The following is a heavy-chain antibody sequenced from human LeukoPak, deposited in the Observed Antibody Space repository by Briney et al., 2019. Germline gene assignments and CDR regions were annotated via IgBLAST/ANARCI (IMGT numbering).Heavy chain of an antibody. CDR2: IIPILGIA. CDR1: GGTFSSYA. CDR3: ARGRIVATIYYFDY. D-gene: IGHD5-12*01. V-gene: IGHV1-69*04. Sequence: SVKVSCKASGGTFSSYAISWVRQAPGQGLEWTGRIIPILGIANYAQKFQGRVTITADKSTSTAYMELSSLRSEDTAVYYCARGRIVATIYYFDYWGQGTLVTVSS. J-gene: IGHJ4*02.